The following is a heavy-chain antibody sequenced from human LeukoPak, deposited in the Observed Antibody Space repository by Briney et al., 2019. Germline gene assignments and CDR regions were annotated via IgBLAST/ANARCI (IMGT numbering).Heavy chain of an antibody. D-gene: IGHD3-9*01. CDR1: GYTFTSYD. Sequence: ASVKVSRKASGYTFTSYDINWVRQATGQGLEWMGWMNPNSGNTGYAQKFQGRVTMTRNTSISTAYMELSSLRSEDTAVYYCARTYYAILTGYWDYYYGMDVWGQGTTVTVSS. CDR3: ARTYYAILTGYWDYYYGMDV. V-gene: IGHV1-8*01. CDR2: MNPNSGNT. J-gene: IGHJ6*02.